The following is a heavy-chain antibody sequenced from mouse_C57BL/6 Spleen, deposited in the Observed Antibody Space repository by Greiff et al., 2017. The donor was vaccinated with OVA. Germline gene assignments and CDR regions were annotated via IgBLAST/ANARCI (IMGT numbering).Heavy chain of an antibody. CDR2: IYPRSGNT. CDR3: AREGKYYGHYYAMDY. J-gene: IGHJ4*01. Sequence: VQLQQSGAELARPGASVKLSCKASGYTFTSYGISWVKQRTGQGLEWIGEIYPRSGNTYYNEKFKGKATLTADKASSTAYMELRSLTSEESAVYFCAREGKYYGHYYAMDYWGQGTSVTVSS. V-gene: IGHV1-81*01. D-gene: IGHD1-1*01. CDR1: GYTFTSYG.